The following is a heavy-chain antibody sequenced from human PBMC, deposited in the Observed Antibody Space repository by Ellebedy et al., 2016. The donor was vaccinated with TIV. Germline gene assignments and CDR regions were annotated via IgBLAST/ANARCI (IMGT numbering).Heavy chain of an antibody. D-gene: IGHD6-25*01. CDR3: AKDSSSDDDY. V-gene: IGHV3-23*01. CDR1: GFTFSSYA. CDR2: ISGSGGST. Sequence: GESLKISXAASGFTFSSYAMSWVRQPPGKGLEWVSAISGSGGSTYYADSVKGRFTISRDNSKNTLYLQMNSLRAEDTAVYYCAKDSSSDDDYWGQGTLVTVSS. J-gene: IGHJ4*02.